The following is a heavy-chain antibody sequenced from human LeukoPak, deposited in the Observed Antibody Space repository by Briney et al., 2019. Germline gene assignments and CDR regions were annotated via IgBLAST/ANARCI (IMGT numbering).Heavy chain of an antibody. V-gene: IGHV3-21*01. J-gene: IGHJ4*02. CDR3: ARVMEIYGGYVVFDY. CDR2: ISSSSSYI. Sequence: PGGSLRLSCAASGFTFSSYSMNWVRQAPGKGLEWVSSISSSSSYIYYADSVKGRFTISRDNAKNSLYLQMNSLRAEDTAVYYCARVMEIYGGYVVFDYWGQGTLVTVSS. D-gene: IGHD5-12*01. CDR1: GFTFSSYS.